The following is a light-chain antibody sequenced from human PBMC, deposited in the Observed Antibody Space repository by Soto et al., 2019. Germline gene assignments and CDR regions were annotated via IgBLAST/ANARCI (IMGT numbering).Light chain of an antibody. CDR2: GAS. CDR1: QNINKY. V-gene: IGKV1-39*01. CDR3: QQSFSTPRL. Sequence: DIQVTQSPSSLSASVGDRVSITCRASQNINKYLNWYQQKPGKAPEVLIYGASSLQSGIPSRFSGSGSGTEFTLTITSLRPEDFATYYCQQSFSTPRLFGQGTKLQI. J-gene: IGKJ2*01.